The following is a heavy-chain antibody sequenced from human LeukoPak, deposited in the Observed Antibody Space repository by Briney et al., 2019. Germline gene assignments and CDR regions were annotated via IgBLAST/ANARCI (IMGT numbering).Heavy chain of an antibody. J-gene: IGHJ4*02. V-gene: IGHV4-31*03. CDR1: GGSISSGGYY. D-gene: IGHD5-12*01. Sequence: SQTLSLTCTVSGGSISSGGYYWSWIRQHPRKGLEWIGYIHYSGSTYYNPSLRSRLTISVDTSKNQFSLSLSSVTAADTAVYYCAHASVSGYDLGGGNFDYWGQGTLVTVSS. CDR2: IHYSGST. CDR3: AHASVSGYDLGGGNFDY.